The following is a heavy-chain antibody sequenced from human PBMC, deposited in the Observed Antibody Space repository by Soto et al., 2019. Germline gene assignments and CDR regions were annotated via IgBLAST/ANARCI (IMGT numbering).Heavy chain of an antibody. CDR1: GYTFSNFG. J-gene: IGHJ5*02. D-gene: IGHD3-9*01. CDR2: ISPNSEKT. V-gene: IGHV1-18*01. CDR3: TKAPNFDDIYPGYFVNDL. Sequence: GASVKVSCKASGYTFSNFGISWVRQAPGEGLEWMGWISPNSEKTKIAQRFQGRVTMTTDISTSTSYLELRGLTSDDTAVYYCTKAPNFDDIYPGYFVNDLGGQGPPVTVPS.